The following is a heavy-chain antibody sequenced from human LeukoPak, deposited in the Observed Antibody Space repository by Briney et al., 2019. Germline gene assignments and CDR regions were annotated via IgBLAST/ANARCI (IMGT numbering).Heavy chain of an antibody. CDR1: GYTFTSYY. Sequence: ASVKVSCKASGYTFTSYYMHWVRQAPGQGLEWMGIINPSGGSTSYAQKFQGRVTMTRDMSTSTVYMELSSLRSEDTAVYYCAREAQNGITMIVVVESQFDYWGQGTLVTVSS. J-gene: IGHJ4*02. CDR3: AREAQNGITMIVVVESQFDY. V-gene: IGHV1-46*01. D-gene: IGHD3-22*01. CDR2: INPSGGST.